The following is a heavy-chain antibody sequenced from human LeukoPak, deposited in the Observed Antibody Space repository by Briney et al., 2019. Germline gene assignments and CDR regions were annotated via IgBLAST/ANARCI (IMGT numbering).Heavy chain of an antibody. CDR2: IYPGDSDT. CDR1: GYSFSNYW. Sequence: GESLKISCQGSGYSFSNYWIGWVRQMPGGGLDLMGIIYPGDSDTRYSPSFQGQVTISADRSTNTAYLQWSSLKASDTAMYYCVRRSTDNRYAFDPWGQGTLVTVSS. V-gene: IGHV5-51*03. CDR3: VRRSTDNRYAFDP. D-gene: IGHD1-1*01. J-gene: IGHJ5*02.